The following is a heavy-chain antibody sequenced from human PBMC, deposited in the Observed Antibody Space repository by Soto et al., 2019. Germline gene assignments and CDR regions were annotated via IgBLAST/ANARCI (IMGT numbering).Heavy chain of an antibody. Sequence: QVQLQESGPGLVKPSQTLSLTCTVSGGSITSGPYYWSWIRQHPGKGLEWIGYIYYTGSTYSNPSLESRITMSVDTSKNQFSLKLRSVTAAETAVYYCARLFGDYVGWFDPWGQGTLVTVSS. CDR2: IYYTGST. CDR1: GGSITSGPYY. D-gene: IGHD4-17*01. J-gene: IGHJ5*02. CDR3: ARLFGDYVGWFDP. V-gene: IGHV4-31*03.